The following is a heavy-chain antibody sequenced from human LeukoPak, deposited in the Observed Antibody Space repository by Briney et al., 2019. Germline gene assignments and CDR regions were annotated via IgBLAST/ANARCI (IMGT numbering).Heavy chain of an antibody. CDR3: AMHGSSAYYYYYMDV. V-gene: IGHV3-33*01. CDR2: MWYDGSNK. J-gene: IGHJ6*03. CDR1: GFTFSRNA. Sequence: PGRSLGLSCAASGFTFSRNAMHWVRQAPGKGLEWVAVMWYDGSNKEYADSVKGRFTISTDNSKNTLYLQMNSLRAEDTAVYYCAMHGSSAYYYYYMDVWGKGTTVIVSS. D-gene: IGHD3-10*01.